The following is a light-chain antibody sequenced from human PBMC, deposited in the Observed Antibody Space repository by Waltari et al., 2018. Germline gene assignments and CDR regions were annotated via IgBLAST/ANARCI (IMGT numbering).Light chain of an antibody. CDR3: QQYCTIPIT. CDR2: LTS. Sequence: DIVMTQSPLSLSVTPGEPASISCRSSQSLLHSNGYYYLDWYLQKPGQSPQLLMYLTSHRASGVPDRFSGSGSGTDFTLTISSLQAEDVAVYYCQQYCTIPITFGQGTRLEIK. J-gene: IGKJ5*01. V-gene: IGKV2-28*01. CDR1: QSLLHSNGYYY.